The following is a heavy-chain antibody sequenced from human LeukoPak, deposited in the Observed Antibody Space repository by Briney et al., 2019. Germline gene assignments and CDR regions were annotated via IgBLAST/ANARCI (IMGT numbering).Heavy chain of an antibody. D-gene: IGHD3-10*01. CDR1: GFSLSNYW. J-gene: IGHJ4*02. CDR3: ARGGHRQKEF. V-gene: IGHV3-7*01. CDR2: INPGGTET. Sequence: GGSLRLSRAASGFSLSNYWVTWVRQAPGTGLEWVANINPGGTETYYVEPVKGRFTISRDNAKNSLYLQMSNLRAEDTAVYYCARGGHRQKEFWGQGTLVTVSS.